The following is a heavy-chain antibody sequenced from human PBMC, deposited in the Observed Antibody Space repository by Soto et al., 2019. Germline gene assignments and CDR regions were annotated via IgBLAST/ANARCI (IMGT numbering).Heavy chain of an antibody. CDR1: GYTFTAHY. CDR3: AREDDYAGIFVDY. CDR2: IDPESGDT. D-gene: IGHD6-13*01. Sequence: ASVKVYCKASGYTFTAHYMHWVRQAPGQGLEWMGWIDPESGDTIYAQKFQGRVTMTRDTSISTVYMDLSSLRSDDTAVFFCAREDDYAGIFVDYWGQGTLVTVSS. J-gene: IGHJ4*02. V-gene: IGHV1-2*02.